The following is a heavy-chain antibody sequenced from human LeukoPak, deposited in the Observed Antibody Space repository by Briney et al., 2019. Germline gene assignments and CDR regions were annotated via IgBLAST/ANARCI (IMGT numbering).Heavy chain of an antibody. Sequence: GGSLRLSCGASGFTFSSYWVSWVRQAPGKGLEWVANIKQDGSEKYYVDSVKGRFTISRDNAKNSLYLQMNSLRAEDTAVYYCARDASKLYFDYWGEGTLVTVSS. CDR1: GFTFSSYW. V-gene: IGHV3-7*01. J-gene: IGHJ4*02. CDR2: IKQDGSEK. CDR3: ARDASKLYFDY. D-gene: IGHD1-7*01.